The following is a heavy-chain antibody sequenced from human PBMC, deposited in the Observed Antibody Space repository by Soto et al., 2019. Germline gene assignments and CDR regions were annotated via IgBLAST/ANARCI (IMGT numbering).Heavy chain of an antibody. V-gene: IGHV5-51*01. CDR1: GYSFTTYW. CDR3: ARPSWEGSASDAFDI. Sequence: EVLLVQSGAEVKKAGESLRISCKGSGYSFTTYWIGWVRQMPGKGLEWMGIIYPGDSDTRYSPSFQGQVTISADKSISTAFLQWSSLKASDTAVYYCARPSWEGSASDAFDIWGQGTMVTVSS. J-gene: IGHJ3*02. D-gene: IGHD3-16*01. CDR2: IYPGDSDT.